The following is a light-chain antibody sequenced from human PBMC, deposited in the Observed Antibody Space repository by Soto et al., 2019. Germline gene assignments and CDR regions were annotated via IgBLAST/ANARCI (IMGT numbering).Light chain of an antibody. CDR3: HQYGSSPFT. CDR1: QSVSSSY. CDR2: GAS. V-gene: IGKV3-20*01. Sequence: EIVLTQSRCTLYLSPVERSTLSCRASQSVSSSYLACYQQKPGQAPRLLIYGASSRATGMPERFSGSGSGTDFTLSISRLEPEDFAVYYCHQYGSSPFTFGQVTKVDIK. J-gene: IGKJ2*01.